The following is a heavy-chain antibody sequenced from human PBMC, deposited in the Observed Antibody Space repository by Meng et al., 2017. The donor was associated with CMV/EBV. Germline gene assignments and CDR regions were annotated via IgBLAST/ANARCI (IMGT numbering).Heavy chain of an antibody. V-gene: IGHV3-69-1*01. CDR1: GGSISSSSYY. CDR3: ARVYDSSGYYYYFDN. J-gene: IGHJ4*02. D-gene: IGHD3-22*01. CDR2: ISSSSYI. Sequence: LQLQESGPGLVKPSEXLSLPGTVSGGSISSSSYYWGWIRQPPGKGLEWVSSISSSSYIYYADSVKGRFTISRDNAKNSLYLQMNSLRAEDTAVYYCARVYDSSGYYYYFDNWGQGTLVTVSS.